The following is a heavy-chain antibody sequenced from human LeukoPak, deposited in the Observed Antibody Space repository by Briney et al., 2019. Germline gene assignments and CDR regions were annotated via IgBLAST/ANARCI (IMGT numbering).Heavy chain of an antibody. CDR1: GGSISSYY. CDR2: IYYSGST. V-gene: IGHV4-59*12. Sequence: PSETLSLTCTVSGGSISSYYWSWIRQPPGKGLEWIGYIYYSGSTNYNPSLKSRVTISVDTSKNQFSLKLSSVTAADTAVYYCARDYYDSSGYMGVDYWGQGTLVTVSS. D-gene: IGHD3-22*01. J-gene: IGHJ4*02. CDR3: ARDYYDSSGYMGVDY.